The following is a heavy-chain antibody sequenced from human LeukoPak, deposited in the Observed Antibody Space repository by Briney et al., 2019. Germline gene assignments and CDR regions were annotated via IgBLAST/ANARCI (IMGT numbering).Heavy chain of an antibody. CDR2: IWYDGSNT. J-gene: IGHJ4*02. CDR1: GFTFRTYG. V-gene: IGHV3-33*01. Sequence: GRSLRLSCAASGFTFRTYGMHWVRQAPGKGLQWVALIWYDGSNTYYADSVKGRFTISRDNSKNTLYLQMNRLRAEDTAVYFCARDRGGYFDYWGQGTLVTVSS. D-gene: IGHD3-10*01. CDR3: ARDRGGYFDY.